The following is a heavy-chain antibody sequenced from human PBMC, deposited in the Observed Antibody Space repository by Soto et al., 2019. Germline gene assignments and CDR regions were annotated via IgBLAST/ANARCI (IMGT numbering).Heavy chain of an antibody. D-gene: IGHD3-10*02. CDR1: GGTFSSYA. CDR2: IIPILGTA. V-gene: IGHV1-69*01. CDR3: ARGKKQGVFGEFPGKRYYYYYGMDV. Sequence: QVQLVQSGAEVKKPGSSVKVSCKASGGTFSSYAISWVRQAPGQGLEWMGGIIPILGTANYAQKFQGRVTITAEASPSTAYRELSSLRSEDKAVYYCARGKKQGVFGEFPGKRYYYYYGMDVWGQGTTVTVSS. J-gene: IGHJ6*02.